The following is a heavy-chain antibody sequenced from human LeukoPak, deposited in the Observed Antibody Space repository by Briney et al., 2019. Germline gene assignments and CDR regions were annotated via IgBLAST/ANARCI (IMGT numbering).Heavy chain of an antibody. Sequence: GGSLRLSCAASGFIFSSYGMHWVRQAPGKGLEWVAFIRYDGSDKYYADSVKGRFTISRDNSKNTLYLQMNSLRAEDTAVYYCASPASFGSGSYMVYWGQGTLVTVSS. CDR3: ASPASFGSGSYMVY. D-gene: IGHD3-10*01. J-gene: IGHJ4*02. CDR1: GFIFSSYG. V-gene: IGHV3-30*02. CDR2: IRYDGSDK.